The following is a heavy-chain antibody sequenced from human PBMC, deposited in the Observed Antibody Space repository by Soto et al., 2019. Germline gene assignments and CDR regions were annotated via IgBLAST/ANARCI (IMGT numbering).Heavy chain of an antibody. CDR3: ARARMFSGAHHDY. V-gene: IGHV1-18*04. J-gene: IGHJ4*02. CDR2: ITPYNGNA. D-gene: IGHD1-26*01. CDR1: GYTFTNFG. Sequence: QVHLVQSGAVVENPGASVKVSCKASGYTFTNFGINWVRQAPGQGLEWMGWITPYNGNANYPQKHQDRLTITPDTSTNTAYLALRSLRSDDTAVYFCARARMFSGAHHDYWGQGTRVTVSS.